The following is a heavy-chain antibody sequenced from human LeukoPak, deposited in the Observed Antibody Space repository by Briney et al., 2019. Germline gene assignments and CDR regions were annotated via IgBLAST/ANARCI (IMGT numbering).Heavy chain of an antibody. CDR2: ISSDGIST. V-gene: IGHV3-74*01. CDR3: VRGSGYGSRPY. CDR1: GFTFSSYW. Sequence: PGGSLRLSCAASGFTFSSYWMHWVRQAPGKGLVWVSRISSDGISTSYADSVKGRFTISRDNAKNTLYLQMNSLRAEDTAVYYCVRGSGYGSRPYWGQGTLVTVSS. J-gene: IGHJ4*02. D-gene: IGHD3-10*01.